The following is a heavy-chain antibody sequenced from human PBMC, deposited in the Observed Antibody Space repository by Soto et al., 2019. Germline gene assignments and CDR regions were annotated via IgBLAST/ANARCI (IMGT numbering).Heavy chain of an antibody. D-gene: IGHD6-13*01. CDR2: IDVSGNT. Sequence: SETLSLTCTVSVDSITTYYWSWIRQPAGKGLEWIGRIDVSGNTNYNPSLNSRVTMSIDTSKKQFSPKLTSVTAADTAIYYCARYSNNWFQTEGMDVWGQGTTVTVSS. CDR3: ARYSNNWFQTEGMDV. J-gene: IGHJ6*02. V-gene: IGHV4-4*07. CDR1: VDSITTYY.